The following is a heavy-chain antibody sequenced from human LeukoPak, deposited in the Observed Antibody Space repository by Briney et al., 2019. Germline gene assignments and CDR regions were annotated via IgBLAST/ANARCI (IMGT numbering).Heavy chain of an antibody. CDR3: ARRNYDSSGFDY. CDR1: GYTYINHG. D-gene: IGHD3-22*01. CDR2: ISAYNGNT. J-gene: IGHJ4*02. Sequence: ASVKVSCKASGYTYINHGISWVRQAPGQGLEWMGWISAYNGNTNYAQKLQGRVTMTTDTSTSTAYMELRSLRSDDTAVYYCARRNYDSSGFDYWGQGTLVTVSS. V-gene: IGHV1-18*01.